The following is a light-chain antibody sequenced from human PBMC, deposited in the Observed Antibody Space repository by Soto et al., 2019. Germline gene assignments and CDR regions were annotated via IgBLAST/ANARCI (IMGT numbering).Light chain of an antibody. J-gene: IGKJ5*01. Sequence: EIRRTPCPSSLPASVGDRVTITCQASQDISNYLNWYQQKPGKAPELLSNDASNLEMGVPSRFSGVGSGTDFTFTISSLQPEDIATYFCQQSDSLPLTFGQGTRLEIK. V-gene: IGKV1-33*01. CDR1: QDISNY. CDR2: DAS. CDR3: QQSDSLPLT.